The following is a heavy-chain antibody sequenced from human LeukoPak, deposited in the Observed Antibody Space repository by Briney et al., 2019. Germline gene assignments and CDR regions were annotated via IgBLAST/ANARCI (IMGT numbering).Heavy chain of an antibody. CDR1: GDSISNTIYF. CDR3: ARDRVDWGSWFDP. J-gene: IGHJ5*02. V-gene: IGHV4-39*07. Sequence: KPSETLSLTCTVSGDSISNTIYFWAWIRQPPGKGLEWIGSIYYSGSTYYNPSVKSRVTMSVDTSKNQFSLNLSSVTAADTAIYYCARDRVDWGSWFDPWGQGTLVTVSS. D-gene: IGHD3-9*01. CDR2: IYYSGST.